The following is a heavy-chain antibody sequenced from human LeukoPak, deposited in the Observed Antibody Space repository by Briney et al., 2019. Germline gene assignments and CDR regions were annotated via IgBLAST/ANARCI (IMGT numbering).Heavy chain of an antibody. J-gene: IGHJ4*02. Sequence: GGSLRLSCAASGFTFSSYGMTWVRQAPGKGLEWVSYISSSRRTISYADSVKGRFTISRDNAKNSLYLQMNSLRAEDTAVYYCARSSSRYCSGGSCYSGVLGYFDYGGQGTLVTVSS. CDR2: ISSSRRTI. V-gene: IGHV3-48*01. CDR1: GFTFSSYG. D-gene: IGHD2-15*01. CDR3: ARSSSRYCSGGSCYSGVLGYFDY.